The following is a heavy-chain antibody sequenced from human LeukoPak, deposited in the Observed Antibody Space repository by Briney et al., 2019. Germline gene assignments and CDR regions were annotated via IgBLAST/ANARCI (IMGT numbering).Heavy chain of an antibody. CDR3: ARAIWFGEGHDY. CDR1: GVSISGSSYY. Sequence: KPSQTLSLTCTVSGVSISGSSYYWSWIRQPAGKGLEWIGRFYPSGSTNYNPSLKSRVTISVDTSKNQFSLKMSSVTAADTAVYYCARAIWFGEGHDYWGQGTLVTVSS. D-gene: IGHD3-10*01. CDR2: FYPSGST. J-gene: IGHJ4*02. V-gene: IGHV4-61*02.